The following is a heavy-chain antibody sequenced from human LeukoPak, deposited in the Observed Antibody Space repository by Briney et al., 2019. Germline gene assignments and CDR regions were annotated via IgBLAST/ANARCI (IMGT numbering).Heavy chain of an antibody. D-gene: IGHD6-19*01. Sequence: GGSLRLSCTASGFTFGDYAMNWVRQAPGEGLEWVGFIRSKAAGGTTEYAASVKGRFTISRHDSKSIAYLQMNSLKTEDTAVYYCTRDGREAVAAYYFDYWGQGTLVTVSS. J-gene: IGHJ4*02. CDR1: GFTFGDYA. CDR2: IRSKAAGGTT. V-gene: IGHV3-49*04. CDR3: TRDGREAVAAYYFDY.